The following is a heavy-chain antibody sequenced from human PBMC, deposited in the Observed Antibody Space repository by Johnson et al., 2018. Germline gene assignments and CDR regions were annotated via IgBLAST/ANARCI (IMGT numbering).Heavy chain of an antibody. CDR3: ARGSYSRSAGYYYYYYIDV. CDR2: IYSGGST. J-gene: IGHJ6*03. Sequence: VQLVQSGGGLVQPGGSLRLSCAASGFTVSSNYMSWVRQAPGKGLEWVSVIYSGGSTYYADSVKGRFTISKENSKKTLYLQMKSLRAEETAVYYCARGSYSRSAGYYYYYYIDVWGKGTTVTVSS. V-gene: IGHV3-66*02. D-gene: IGHD6-6*01. CDR1: GFTVSSNY.